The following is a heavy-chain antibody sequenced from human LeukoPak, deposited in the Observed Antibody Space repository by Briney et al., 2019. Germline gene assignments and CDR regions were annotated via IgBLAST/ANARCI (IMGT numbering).Heavy chain of an antibody. CDR1: GFTFSSDA. Sequence: PGGSLRLSCAASGFTFSSDAMSWVRQAPGKGLEWVSAISGRGGSTYYADSVKGRFTISRDNSKNTLYLQMNSLRAEDTAVYYCAKDRYSSSSFYFDYWGQGTLVTVSS. CDR2: ISGRGGST. CDR3: AKDRYSSSSFYFDY. D-gene: IGHD6-6*01. V-gene: IGHV3-23*01. J-gene: IGHJ4*02.